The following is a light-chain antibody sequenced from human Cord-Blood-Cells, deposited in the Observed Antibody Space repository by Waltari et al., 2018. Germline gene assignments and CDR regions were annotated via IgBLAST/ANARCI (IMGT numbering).Light chain of an antibody. V-gene: IGKV2-28*01. CDR1: QRHLHSTVYNY. J-gene: IGKJ1*01. CDR3: MQALQSPRT. Sequence: IVMTQSLFSLPVTPSEAASISRRYSQRHLHSTVYNYLDWYLQKPGQSPQLLIYLVSNRASGVPDRFSGSGSGTDFTLKISRVEAEDVGVYYCMQALQSPRTFGQGTKVEIK. CDR2: LVS.